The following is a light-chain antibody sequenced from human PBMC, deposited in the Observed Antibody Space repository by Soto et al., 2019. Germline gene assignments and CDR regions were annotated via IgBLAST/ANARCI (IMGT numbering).Light chain of an antibody. CDR2: AAT. Sequence: DIQMTQSPSSLSASVGDRVTITCRASQSISNYLNWYKQKPGEAPNLLIYAATSLQSGVPSRFSGSGSGTNFTLTITSLRPEDFATYYCQQSFTSPRTFGQGTNLDIK. V-gene: IGKV1-39*01. CDR1: QSISNY. CDR3: QQSFTSPRT. J-gene: IGKJ2*01.